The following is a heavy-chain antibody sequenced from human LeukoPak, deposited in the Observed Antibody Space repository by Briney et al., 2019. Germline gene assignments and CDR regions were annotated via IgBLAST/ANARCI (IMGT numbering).Heavy chain of an antibody. CDR3: ARILSPGGSCYP. Sequence: ASVKVSCKASGYTFTSYGITWVRQAPGQGLEWMGWISTFNGNTNYTQKLQGRVTMTTDTSTSTAYMELRSLRSDDTAVYYCARILSPGGSCYPWGQGTLVTVSS. CDR2: ISTFNGNT. V-gene: IGHV1-18*01. CDR1: GYTFTSYG. D-gene: IGHD2-15*01. J-gene: IGHJ5*02.